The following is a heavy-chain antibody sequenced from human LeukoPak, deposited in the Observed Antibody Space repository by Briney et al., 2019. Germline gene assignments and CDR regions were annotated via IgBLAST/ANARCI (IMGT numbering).Heavy chain of an antibody. CDR3: LVTTRSRGFDY. Sequence: GGSLRLSCAASGFTFSSYSTNWVRQAPGKGLEWVSYISSSSSTIYYADSVKGRFTISRDNPKNSVYLQMSSLRAEDTAVYYCLVTTRSRGFDYWGQGTLVTVSS. CDR2: ISSSSSTI. V-gene: IGHV3-48*04. CDR1: GFTFSSYS. D-gene: IGHD1/OR15-1a*01. J-gene: IGHJ4*02.